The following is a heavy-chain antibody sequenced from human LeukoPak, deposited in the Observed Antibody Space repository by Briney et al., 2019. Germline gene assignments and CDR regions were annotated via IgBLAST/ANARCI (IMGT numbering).Heavy chain of an antibody. D-gene: IGHD1-26*01. V-gene: IGHV1-2*05. CDR3: ARDRALDSGSLGFDP. CDR1: GYTFTGYY. CDR2: INPNSGGT. Sequence: ASVKVSCKASGYTFTGYYMHWVRQAPGQGVEWMGRINPNSGGTNYAQKFQGRVTMTSDTYISKAYLELSRPRSDDTDVYDCARDRALDSGSLGFDPWGQGTLVTVSS. J-gene: IGHJ5*02.